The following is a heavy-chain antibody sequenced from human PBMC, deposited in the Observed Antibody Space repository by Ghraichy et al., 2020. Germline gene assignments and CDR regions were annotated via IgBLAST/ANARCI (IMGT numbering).Heavy chain of an antibody. CDR1: GFSLSTSGVG. CDR3: AHGFRGGYDFPYYFDN. Sequence: SGPTLVKPTQTLTLTCTFSGFSLSTSGVGVGWVRQPPGKALEWLALIYWDGDKAYSPSLKSRLTITKDTSKNQVVLTMANMDPVDTATYYCAHGFRGGYDFPYYFDNWGQGTLVAVSS. J-gene: IGHJ4*02. CDR2: IYWDGDK. V-gene: IGHV2-5*02. D-gene: IGHD5-12*01.